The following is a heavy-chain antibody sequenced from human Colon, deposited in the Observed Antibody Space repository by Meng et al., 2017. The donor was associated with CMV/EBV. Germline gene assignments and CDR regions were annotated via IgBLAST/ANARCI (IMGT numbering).Heavy chain of an antibody. J-gene: IGHJ1*01. CDR1: GFTLSDYY. D-gene: IGHD6-19*01. CDR2: ISGGGGAI. CDR3: ARGLWQWLAPQYFQH. Sequence: SGFTLSDYYMSWIRQAPGKGLEWVSYISGGGGAINYADSVKGRFTISRDNAKNSLYLQMDSLRAEDTAVYYCARGLWQWLAPQYFQHWGQGTLVTVSS. V-gene: IGHV3-11*01.